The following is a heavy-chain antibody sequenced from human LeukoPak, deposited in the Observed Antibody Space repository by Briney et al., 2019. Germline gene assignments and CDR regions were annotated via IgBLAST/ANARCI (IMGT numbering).Heavy chain of an antibody. CDR2: ISYDGSNK. V-gene: IGHV3-30*04. J-gene: IGHJ3*02. CDR1: GFTFSSYA. Sequence: GGSLRLSCAASGFTFSSYAMHWVRQAPGKGLEWVAVISYDGSNKYYADSVKGRFTISRDNSKNTLYLQMNSLRAEDTAVYYCARAYSLLSGHIHDAFDIWGQGTMVTVSS. CDR3: ARAYSLLSGHIHDAFDI. D-gene: IGHD5-18*01.